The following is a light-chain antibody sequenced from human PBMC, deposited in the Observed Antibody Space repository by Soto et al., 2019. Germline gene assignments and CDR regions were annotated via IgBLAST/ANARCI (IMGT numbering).Light chain of an antibody. CDR3: CSYAGDYTWV. J-gene: IGLJ3*02. CDR2: DVS. CDR1: SSDIGRYNY. V-gene: IGLV2-11*01. Sequence: QSALTQPRSVSRSPGQSVTISCTGTSSDIGRYNYVSWYHQDPGKVPKLMIYDVSERPSGVPDRFSGSKSANTASLTISGLQAEDEADYYCCSYAGDYTWVFGGGTKLTVL.